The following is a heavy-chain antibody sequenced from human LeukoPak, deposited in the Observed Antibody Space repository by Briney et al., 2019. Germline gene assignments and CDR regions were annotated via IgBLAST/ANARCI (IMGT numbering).Heavy chain of an antibody. CDR3: ASGEGHYYDSSGYYKFDY. CDR2: ISGSGGST. CDR1: GFTFSSYA. Sequence: GGSLRLSCAASGFTFSSYAMRWLRQAPGKGLEWVSAISGSGGSTYYADSVKGRFTISRDNSKNTLYLQMNSLRAEDTAVYYCASGEGHYYDSSGYYKFDYWGQGTLVTVSS. V-gene: IGHV3-23*01. D-gene: IGHD3-22*01. J-gene: IGHJ4*02.